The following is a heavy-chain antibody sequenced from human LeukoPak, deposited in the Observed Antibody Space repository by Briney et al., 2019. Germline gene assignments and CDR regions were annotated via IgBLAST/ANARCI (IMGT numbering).Heavy chain of an antibody. D-gene: IGHD2-15*01. CDR3: ARVELGCSGGSCYSSQFDY. CDR2: MYYSGST. Sequence: SETLSLTCTVSGGSISTGGYYWSWVRQHPGKGLEWIGYMYYSGSTYYSPSLKSRVSISVDTSKNQFSLMLTSVTAADTAVYYCARVELGCSGGSCYSSQFDYWGQGTLVTVSS. V-gene: IGHV4-31*03. J-gene: IGHJ4*02. CDR1: GGSISTGGYY.